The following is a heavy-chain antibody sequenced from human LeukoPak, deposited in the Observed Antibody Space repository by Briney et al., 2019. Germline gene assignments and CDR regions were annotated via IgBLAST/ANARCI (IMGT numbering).Heavy chain of an antibody. CDR2: IKRDESDK. CDR1: GFTFSNYW. CDR3: ARDLKEYDFWSGIDY. V-gene: IGHV3-7*01. Sequence: PGGSLRLSCAASGFTFSNYWMTWVRQAPGKGLEWVANIKRDESDKHYLDSVEGRFIISRDNAKNSLYLQMNSLRAEDTAVYYCARDLKEYDFWSGIDYWGQGTLVTVSS. J-gene: IGHJ4*02. D-gene: IGHD3-3*01.